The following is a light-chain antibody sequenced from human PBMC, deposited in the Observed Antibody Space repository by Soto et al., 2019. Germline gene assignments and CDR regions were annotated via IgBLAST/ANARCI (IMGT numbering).Light chain of an antibody. CDR3: QHYYNYRT. CDR1: QSIGDV. V-gene: IGKV1-5*03. Sequence: IQMTQSPSTLSASVGDRVTITCRASQSIGDVLAWYQQKPGTAPKLLIYMASYLETGVPSRFSGSGSGTEFPLTISSLQSDDVATYYCQHYYNYRTFGQGTKVEIK. J-gene: IGKJ1*01. CDR2: MAS.